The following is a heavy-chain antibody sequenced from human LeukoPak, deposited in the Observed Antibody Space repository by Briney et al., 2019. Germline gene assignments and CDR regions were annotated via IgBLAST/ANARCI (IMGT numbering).Heavy chain of an antibody. Sequence: GRSLRLSCAASGFTFSSYAMHWVRQAPGKGLEWVAVISYDGSNKYYADSVKGRFTISRDNSKNTPYLQMNSLRAEDTAVYYCARDRSGYYSDAFDIWGQGTMVTVSS. CDR2: ISYDGSNK. CDR1: GFTFSSYA. V-gene: IGHV3-30*14. CDR3: ARDRSGYYSDAFDI. D-gene: IGHD3-22*01. J-gene: IGHJ3*02.